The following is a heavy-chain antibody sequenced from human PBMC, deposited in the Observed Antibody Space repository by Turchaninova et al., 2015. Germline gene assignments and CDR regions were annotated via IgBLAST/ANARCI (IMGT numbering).Heavy chain of an antibody. J-gene: IGHJ4*02. CDR3: TTDPCYYPDF. CDR2: IKRKSYLGTA. Sequence: EEQLVASGGGLVKPGGSLRLYCAPSGLNFITAWMSWVREFLGKGLGWVGRIKRKSYLGTANEVALLEGSVHNWREKLENTFYLQLKRLKSEETGMYYCTTDPCYYPDFWGQGTPVTLSS. V-gene: IGHV3-15*01. CDR1: GLNFITAW.